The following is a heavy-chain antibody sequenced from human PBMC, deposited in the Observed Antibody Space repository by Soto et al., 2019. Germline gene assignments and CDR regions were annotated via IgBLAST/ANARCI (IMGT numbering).Heavy chain of an antibody. V-gene: IGHV5-10-1*01. CDR3: ARRKSGAFDI. CDR2: IDPSDSYT. D-gene: IGHD1-26*01. J-gene: IGHJ3*02. CDR1: GYSFTSYW. Sequence: RGESLKISCKGSGYSFTSYWISWVRQMPGKGLEWMGRIDPSDSYTNYSPSFQGHVTISADKSISTAYLQWSSLKASDTAMYYCARRKSGAFDIWGQGTMVTVSS.